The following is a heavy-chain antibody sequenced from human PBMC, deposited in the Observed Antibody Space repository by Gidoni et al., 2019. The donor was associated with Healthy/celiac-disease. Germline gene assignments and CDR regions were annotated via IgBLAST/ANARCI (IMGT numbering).Heavy chain of an antibody. CDR1: GGSISSSSSY. CDR2: IYDSGST. V-gene: IGHV4-39*01. J-gene: IGHJ5*02. CDR3: ARQGPPYDFWMGNWFDP. D-gene: IGHD3-3*01. Sequence: QLQLQESGPGLVKPSETLSLTCTVSGGSISSSSSYWVWIRQPPGKGLEWIGSIYDSGSTYYNPYLKSRVTISVDTSKNQFSLKLSSVTAADTAVYYCARQGPPYDFWMGNWFDPWGQGTLVTVSS.